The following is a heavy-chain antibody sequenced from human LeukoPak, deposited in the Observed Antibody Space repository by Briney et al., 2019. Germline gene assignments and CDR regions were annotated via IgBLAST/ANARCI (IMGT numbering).Heavy chain of an antibody. Sequence: PSETLSLTCAVSGYSISSGYYWGWIRQPRGKGLEWIGSIYHSGSTYYNPSLKSRVTISVDTSKNQFSLKLSSVTAADTAVYYCASETYSGSHYDAFVLWAQGTMVTVSS. CDR3: ASETYSGSHYDAFVL. J-gene: IGHJ3*01. V-gene: IGHV4-38-2*01. CDR2: IYHSGST. D-gene: IGHD1-26*01. CDR1: GYSISSGYY.